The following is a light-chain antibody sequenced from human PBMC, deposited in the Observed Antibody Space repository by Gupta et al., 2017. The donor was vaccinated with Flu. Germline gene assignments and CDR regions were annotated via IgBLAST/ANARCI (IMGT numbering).Light chain of an antibody. J-gene: IGLJ2*01. CDR1: SSDVGGYNY. Sequence: ALPQPRSVSGSPRLSITISCTGTSSDVGGYNYVNWYQQHPGKAPTLMIYGASKRPSGVPDRFSGAKSGNSASLTIAGLQAEDEADYYCHSYAVIHTHMVFGGGTKLTVL. CDR2: GAS. CDR3: HSYAVIHTHMV. V-gene: IGLV2-11*01.